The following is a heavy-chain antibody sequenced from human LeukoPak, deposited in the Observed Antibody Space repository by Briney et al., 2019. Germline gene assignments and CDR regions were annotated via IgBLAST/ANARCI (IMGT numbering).Heavy chain of an antibody. CDR3: ARGKDVLRFLEWSHYFDY. Sequence: GGSLRLSCAASGFTFSSYGMHWVRQAPGKGLEWVAFIRYDGSNKYYADSVKGRFTISRDNSKNTLYLQMNSLRAEDTAVYYCARGKDVLRFLEWSHYFDYWGQGTLVTVSS. CDR1: GFTFSSYG. J-gene: IGHJ4*02. CDR2: IRYDGSNK. D-gene: IGHD3-3*01. V-gene: IGHV3-30*02.